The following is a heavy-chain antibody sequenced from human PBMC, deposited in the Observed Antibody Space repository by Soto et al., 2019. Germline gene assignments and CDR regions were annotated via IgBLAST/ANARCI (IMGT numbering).Heavy chain of an antibody. CDR2: IYYSGST. CDR3: AGGRGGAYCGGDCYSPYYYGMDV. D-gene: IGHD2-21*02. J-gene: IGHJ6*02. CDR1: GGSISSYY. Sequence: PSETLSLTCTVSGGSISSYYWSWIRQPPGKGLEWIGHIYYSGSTNYNPSLKSRVTISVDTSKNQFSLKLSPVTAADTAVYYCAGGRGGAYCGGDCYSPYYYGMDVWGQGTTVTVSS. V-gene: IGHV4-59*01.